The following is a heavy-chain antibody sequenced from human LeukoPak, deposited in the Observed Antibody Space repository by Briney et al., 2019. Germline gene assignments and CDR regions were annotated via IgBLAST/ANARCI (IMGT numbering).Heavy chain of an antibody. CDR3: SRHRGDSDAFDM. CDR2: IRSKANNYAT. CDR1: GFXLSESA. Sequence: GGSVRLSCAASGFXLSESAMHWVRQASGKGLEWVGRIRSKANNYATAYAASVKGSFTISRDESKKTTYLQMNSLKTEDSAVYSCSRHRGDSDAFDMWGQGTMVTVSS. J-gene: IGHJ3*02. D-gene: IGHD3-16*01. V-gene: IGHV3-73*01.